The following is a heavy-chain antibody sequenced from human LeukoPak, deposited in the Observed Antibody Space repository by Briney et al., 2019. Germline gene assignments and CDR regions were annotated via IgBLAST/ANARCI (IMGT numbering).Heavy chain of an antibody. CDR1: GFTFSNAW. CDR2: IKSKTDGGTT. Sequence: GGSLRLSCAASGFTFSNAWMSWVRQAPGKGREGVGRIKSKTDGGTTDYAARVKGRFTISRDASKNTLYLQMNSLKTEDTAVYYCTTGYGAFDIWGQGTMVTVSS. V-gene: IGHV3-15*01. J-gene: IGHJ3*02. CDR3: TTGYGAFDI. D-gene: IGHD1-14*01.